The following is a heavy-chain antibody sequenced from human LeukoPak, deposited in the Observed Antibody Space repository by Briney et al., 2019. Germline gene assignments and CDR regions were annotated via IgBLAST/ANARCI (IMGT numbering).Heavy chain of an antibody. CDR1: RYTFTSYD. Sequence: VASVKVSCKASRYTFTSYDINWVRQAPGQGVEWMGWMNPNTGNKSYAKKFQGRVTMTRDTSINTAYLELKSLRSDDTAIYYCARLSQTPDYYGGGGYYFLGYWGQGTLVTVSS. J-gene: IGHJ4*02. D-gene: IGHD3-22*01. CDR2: MNPNTGNK. V-gene: IGHV1-8*01. CDR3: ARLSQTPDYYGGGGYYFLGY.